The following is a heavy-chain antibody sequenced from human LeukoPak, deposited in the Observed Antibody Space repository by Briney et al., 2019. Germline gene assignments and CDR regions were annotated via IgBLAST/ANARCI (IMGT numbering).Heavy chain of an antibody. Sequence: GESLKISCKGSGYSFTSYWIGWVRQMPGRGLEWMGIIYPGDSDTRYSPSFQGQVTISADKSISTAYLQWSSLKASDTAMYYCARYDRAGNYYDYYGMDVWGQGTVVTVSS. CDR3: ARYDRAGNYYDYYGMDV. CDR2: IYPGDSDT. CDR1: GYSFTSYW. J-gene: IGHJ6*02. V-gene: IGHV5-51*01. D-gene: IGHD1-1*01.